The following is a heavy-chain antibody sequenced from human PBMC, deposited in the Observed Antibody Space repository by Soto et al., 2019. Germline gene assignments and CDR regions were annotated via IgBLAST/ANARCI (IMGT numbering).Heavy chain of an antibody. CDR3: AKDQKRWLHHTFVDY. V-gene: IGHV3-30*18. D-gene: IGHD5-12*01. J-gene: IGHJ4*02. Sequence: PWGSLRLSCAASGFTFSSYGMHWVRQAPGKGLEWVAVISYDGSNKYYADTVKGRFTISRDNSKNTLYLQMNSLRAEDTAVYYCAKDQKRWLHHTFVDYWGQGTLVTVSS. CDR1: GFTFSSYG. CDR2: ISYDGSNK.